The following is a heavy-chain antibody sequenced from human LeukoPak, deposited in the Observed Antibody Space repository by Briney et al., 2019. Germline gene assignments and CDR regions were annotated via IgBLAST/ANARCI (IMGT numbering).Heavy chain of an antibody. J-gene: IGHJ4*02. CDR2: TSGSGTHT. Sequence: GGSLRLSCAASGFTFSTYAMSWVRQAPGKGLEWVSGTSGSGTHTYYADSVKGRFTISRDNSKNTLYLQMNGLRAEDTAVYYCAKERDYGHFDYWGQGTLVTVSS. D-gene: IGHD4-17*01. CDR1: GFTFSTYA. CDR3: AKERDYGHFDY. V-gene: IGHV3-23*01.